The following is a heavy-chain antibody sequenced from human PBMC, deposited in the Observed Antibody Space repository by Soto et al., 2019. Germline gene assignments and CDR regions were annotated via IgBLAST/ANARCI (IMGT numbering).Heavy chain of an antibody. J-gene: IGHJ4*02. V-gene: IGHV4-31*03. CDR2: ISYGGST. CDR1: GGSINSGGYC. CDR3: SRGILV. D-gene: IGHD5-18*01. Sequence: QVQLQESGPGLVKPSQTLSLTCTVSGGSINSGGYCWSWICQHPGKGLDWIGCISYGGSTSYNPSLKSRVTISVDTSKNQFSLKLTSVTAAATAVYYCSRGILVWGQGALITVSS.